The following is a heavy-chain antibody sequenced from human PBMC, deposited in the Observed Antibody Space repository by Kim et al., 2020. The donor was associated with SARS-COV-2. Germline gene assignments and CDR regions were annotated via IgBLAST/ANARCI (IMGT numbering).Heavy chain of an antibody. J-gene: IGHJ4*02. Sequence: SETLSLTCTVSGAAFDDYYWSWIRQPPGKGLEWIGYIHYIGKDNYNPSLKSRVTISLDGSKNQFSLKLNSVTAADSAVYYCARKRAHSSGFIDSWGQGTLVTVSS. D-gene: IGHD3-22*01. CDR2: IHYIGKD. V-gene: IGHV4-59*01. CDR3: ARKRAHSSGFIDS. CDR1: GAAFDDYY.